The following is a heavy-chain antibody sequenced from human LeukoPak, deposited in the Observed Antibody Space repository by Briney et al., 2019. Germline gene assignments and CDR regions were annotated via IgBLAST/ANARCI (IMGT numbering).Heavy chain of an antibody. J-gene: IGHJ4*02. D-gene: IGHD6-19*01. Sequence: GGSLRLSCAASGFTFSSYAMHWVRQAPGKGLEWVAVISYDGSNKYYADSVKGRFTISRDSAMNLLYLQMNSLRAEDTAMYYCAKGTLRYSSCYEYWGQGTPVTVSS. CDR1: GFTFSSYA. V-gene: IGHV3-30-3*01. CDR3: AKGTLRYSSCYEY. CDR2: ISYDGSNK.